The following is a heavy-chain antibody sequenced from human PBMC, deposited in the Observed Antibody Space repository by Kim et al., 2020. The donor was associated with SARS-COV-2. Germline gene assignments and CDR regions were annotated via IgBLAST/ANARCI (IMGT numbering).Heavy chain of an antibody. CDR2: INAGNGNT. CDR1: GYTFTSYA. V-gene: IGHV1-3*01. Sequence: ASVKVSCKASGYTFTSYAMHWVRQAPGQRLEWMGWINAGNGNTKYSQKFQGRVTITRDTSASTAYMELSSLRSEDTAVYYCAREGLPRNYYDSSGYFFDYWGQGTLVTVSS. CDR3: AREGLPRNYYDSSGYFFDY. D-gene: IGHD3-22*01. J-gene: IGHJ4*02.